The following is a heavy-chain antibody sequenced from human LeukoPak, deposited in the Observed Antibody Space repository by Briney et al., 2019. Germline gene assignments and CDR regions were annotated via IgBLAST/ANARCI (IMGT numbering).Heavy chain of an antibody. Sequence: SQTLSLTCAISGDSVSSNSAAWNWIRQSPSRGLEWLGRTYYRSKWDSGYAVSMKSRININPDTSKNQFSLQLNSMTPEDTAVYYCARARYTSGWPFDYWGQGTLVTVSS. CDR1: GDSVSSNSAA. J-gene: IGHJ4*02. V-gene: IGHV6-1*01. D-gene: IGHD6-19*01. CDR2: TYYRSKWDS. CDR3: ARARYTSGWPFDY.